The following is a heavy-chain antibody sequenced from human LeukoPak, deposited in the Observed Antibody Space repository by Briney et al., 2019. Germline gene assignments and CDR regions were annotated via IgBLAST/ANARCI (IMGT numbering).Heavy chain of an antibody. Sequence: GASVKVSCKASGYTFTSYGISWVRQAPGQGLEWMGWISAYNGNTNYAQKLQGRVTMTTDTSTSTAYMELRSLRSDDTAVYYCARGGAYDFWSGYYGPRDYYYYYMDVWGKGTTVTVSS. CDR2: ISAYNGNT. V-gene: IGHV1-18*01. CDR3: ARGGAYDFWSGYYGPRDYYYYYMDV. CDR1: GYTFTSYG. J-gene: IGHJ6*03. D-gene: IGHD3-3*01.